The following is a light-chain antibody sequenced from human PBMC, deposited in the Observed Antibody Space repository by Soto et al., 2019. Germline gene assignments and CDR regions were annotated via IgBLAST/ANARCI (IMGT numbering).Light chain of an antibody. CDR1: QSVSSSY. Sequence: EIVLTQSPGTLSLSPGERATLSCRASQSVSSSYLAWYQQKPGQAPRLLIYGASSSATGIPDRFSGSGSGRDFTLTISRLEPEDFAVYYWQQYGSSPRTFGQGTKVEIK. V-gene: IGKV3-20*01. CDR2: GAS. J-gene: IGKJ1*01. CDR3: QQYGSSPRT.